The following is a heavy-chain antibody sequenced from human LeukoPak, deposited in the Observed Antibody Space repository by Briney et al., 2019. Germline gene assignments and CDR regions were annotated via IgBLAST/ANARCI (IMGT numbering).Heavy chain of an antibody. CDR3: ARGIAVAGTFGWFDP. Sequence: GGSLRLSCAASGFTFSSYGMHWVRQAPGKGLEWVAVIWYDGSNKYYADSVKGRFTIPRDNSKNTLYLQMNSLRAEDTAVYYCARGIAVAGTFGWFDPWGQGTLVTVSS. CDR2: IWYDGSNK. D-gene: IGHD6-19*01. CDR1: GFTFSSYG. V-gene: IGHV3-30*19. J-gene: IGHJ5*02.